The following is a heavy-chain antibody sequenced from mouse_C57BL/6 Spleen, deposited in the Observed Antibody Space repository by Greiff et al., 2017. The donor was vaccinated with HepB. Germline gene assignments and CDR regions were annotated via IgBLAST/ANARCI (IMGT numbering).Heavy chain of an antibody. CDR3: ARFPHYYGSSTYWYFDV. CDR1: GFTFTDYY. J-gene: IGHJ1*03. CDR2: IRNKANGYTT. D-gene: IGHD1-1*01. V-gene: IGHV7-3*01. Sequence: EVKVVESGGGLVQPGGSLSLSCAASGFTFTDYYMSWVRQPPGKALEWLGFIRNKANGYTTEYSASVKGRFTISRDNSQSILYLQMNALRAEDSATYYCARFPHYYGSSTYWYFDVWGTGTTVTVSS.